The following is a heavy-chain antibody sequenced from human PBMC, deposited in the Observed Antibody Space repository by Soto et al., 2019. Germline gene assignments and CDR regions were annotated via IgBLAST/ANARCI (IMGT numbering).Heavy chain of an antibody. CDR1: GFTFSSYA. Sequence: PGGSLRLSCAASGFTFSSYAMSWVRQAPGKGLEWVSAISGSGGSTYYADSVKGRFTISRDNSKNTLYLQMNSLRAEDTAVYYCGKGKRYYNDYGVDVLGQGTTVTVSS. V-gene: IGHV3-23*01. CDR3: GKGKRYYNDYGVDV. J-gene: IGHJ6*02. CDR2: ISGSGGST.